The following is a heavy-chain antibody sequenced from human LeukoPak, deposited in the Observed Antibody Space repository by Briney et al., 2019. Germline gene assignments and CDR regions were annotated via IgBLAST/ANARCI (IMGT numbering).Heavy chain of an antibody. CDR1: GYTFTSYG. CDR3: ARVEMITFGGVIVTQDSDY. J-gene: IGHJ4*02. V-gene: IGHV1-18*01. CDR2: ISAYNGNT. D-gene: IGHD3-16*02. Sequence: GAXVKVSCKASGYTFTSYGISWVRQAPGQGLGWMGWISAYNGNTNYAQKLQGRVTMNTDTSTSTAYMEMRSLRSDDTAVYYCARVEMITFGGVIVTQDSDYWGQGTLVTVSS.